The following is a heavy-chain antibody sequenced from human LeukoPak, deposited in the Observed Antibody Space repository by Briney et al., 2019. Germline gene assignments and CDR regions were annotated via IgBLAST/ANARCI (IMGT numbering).Heavy chain of an antibody. V-gene: IGHV1-2*02. D-gene: IGHD4-23*01. CDR2: INPNSGGT. CDR1: GYTFTGYY. J-gene: IGHJ4*02. CDR3: ARDPGGNPGEAFDY. Sequence: ASVKVSCEASGYTFTGYYMHWVRQAPGQGLEWMGWINPNSGGTNYAQKFQGRVTMTRDTSISTAYMELSRLRSDDTAVYYCARDPGGNPGEAFDYWGQGTLVTVSS.